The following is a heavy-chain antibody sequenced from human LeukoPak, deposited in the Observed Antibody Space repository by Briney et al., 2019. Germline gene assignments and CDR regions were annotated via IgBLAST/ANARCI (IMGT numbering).Heavy chain of an antibody. CDR2: INSDGGST. V-gene: IGHV3-74*01. CDR1: GFTFSSDW. CDR3: ERVGSQDY. Sequence: GGSLRLSCAASGFTFSSDWMHWVCQAPGKGLVWGCGINSDGGSTSYADSMKGRFTISRDNAKNTMYLQMNSLRAEDSAVYYCERVGSQDYWGQGTLVTVSS. J-gene: IGHJ4*02.